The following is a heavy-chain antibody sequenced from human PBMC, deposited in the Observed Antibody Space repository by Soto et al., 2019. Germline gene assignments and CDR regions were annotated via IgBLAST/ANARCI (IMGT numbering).Heavy chain of an antibody. CDR1: GGSFSGYY. V-gene: IGHV4-34*01. CDR3: ARGYKVRGVMADY. D-gene: IGHD3-10*01. J-gene: IGHJ4*02. Sequence: QVQLQQWGAGLLKPSETLSLTCAVYGGSFSGYYWSWIRQPPGKGLEWIGEINHSGSTNYNPSLKGRVTISVDTSKNQFSLKLSSVTAADTAVYYCARGYKVRGVMADYWGQGTLVTVSS. CDR2: INHSGST.